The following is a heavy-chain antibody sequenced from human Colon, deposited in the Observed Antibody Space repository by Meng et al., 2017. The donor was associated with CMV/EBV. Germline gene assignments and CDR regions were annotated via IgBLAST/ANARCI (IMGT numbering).Heavy chain of an antibody. CDR3: ARANALMKGWFDP. CDR2: IYPGDSDT. CDR1: GYSFTSYW. Sequence: GGSLRLSCKGSGYSFTSYWIGWVRQMPGKGLEWMGIIYPGDSDTRYSPSFQGQVTISADKSISTAYLQWSSLKASDTAMYYWARANALMKGWFDPWGQGTLVTVSS. D-gene: IGHD4/OR15-4a*01. J-gene: IGHJ5*02. V-gene: IGHV5-51*01.